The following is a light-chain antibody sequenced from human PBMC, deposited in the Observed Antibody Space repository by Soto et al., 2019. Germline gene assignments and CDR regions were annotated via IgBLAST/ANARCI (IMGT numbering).Light chain of an antibody. CDR1: SSDVGFSNY. Sequence: QSVLTQPASVSGSPGQSITISCTGTSSDVGFSNYVSWYQQHPGKAPKLMIYEVSNRPSGVSSRFSGSKSGNTASLTISGLQAEDEADYYCNSFTSASTPYVFGTGTKVTVL. CDR3: NSFTSASTPYV. J-gene: IGLJ1*01. V-gene: IGLV2-14*01. CDR2: EVS.